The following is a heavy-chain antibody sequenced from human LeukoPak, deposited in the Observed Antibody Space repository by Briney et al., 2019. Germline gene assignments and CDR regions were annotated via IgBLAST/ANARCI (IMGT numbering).Heavy chain of an antibody. J-gene: IGHJ3*02. CDR1: GYSFTNYW. Sequence: GESLKISCKGSGYSFTNYWIGWVRQMPGEGLEWMGIIYPGDSDTRYSPSFQGQVTISADKSISTAYLQWNRLKASDTAMYYCASLTGGDYYDTSGYFAFDIWGQGTMVTVSS. CDR2: IYPGDSDT. V-gene: IGHV5-51*01. D-gene: IGHD3-22*01. CDR3: ASLTGGDYYDTSGYFAFDI.